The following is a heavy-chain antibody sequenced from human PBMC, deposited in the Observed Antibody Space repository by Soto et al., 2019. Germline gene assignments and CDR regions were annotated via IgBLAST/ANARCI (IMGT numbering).Heavy chain of an antibody. CDR1: GDSISTVDYF. CDR3: ARGRYCLTGRCFPNWFDS. J-gene: IGHJ5*01. Sequence: SETLSLTCSASGDSISTVDYFWAWIRQPPGQALEYIGYIYKSTTTYYNPSFESRVAISLDTSKSQFSLTVTSVTAADTAVYFCARGRYCLTGRCFPNWFDSWGQGTLVTVSS. CDR2: IYKSTTT. D-gene: IGHD2-15*01. V-gene: IGHV4-30-4*01.